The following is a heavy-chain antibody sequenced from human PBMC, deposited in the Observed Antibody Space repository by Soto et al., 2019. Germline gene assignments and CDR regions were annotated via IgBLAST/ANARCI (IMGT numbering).Heavy chain of an antibody. Sequence: QVQLVESGGGVVQPGRSLRLSCAASGFTFSSYGMHRVRQAPGKGLEWVAVISYDGSNKYYADSVKGRFTISRDNSKNTLDLQMNSLRAEDTAVYYCAKFGSLIMDVWGQGTTVTVSS. J-gene: IGHJ6*02. CDR1: GFTFSSYG. CDR2: ISYDGSNK. D-gene: IGHD3-10*01. V-gene: IGHV3-30*18. CDR3: AKFGSLIMDV.